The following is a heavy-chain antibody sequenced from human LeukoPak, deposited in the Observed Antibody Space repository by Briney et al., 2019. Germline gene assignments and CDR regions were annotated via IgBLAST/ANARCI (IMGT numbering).Heavy chain of an antibody. CDR3: ARVPEAGAVAGTAAERYFDL. CDR2: IYTSGST. Sequence: PSETLSLTCTVSGVSISSGSYYWSWIRQPAGKGLEWIGRIYTSGSTNYNPSLKSRVTISVDTSKNQYSLKLSSVTAADTAVYYCARVPEAGAVAGTAAERYFDLWGRGTLVTVSS. J-gene: IGHJ2*01. CDR1: GVSISSGSYY. D-gene: IGHD6-19*01. V-gene: IGHV4-61*02.